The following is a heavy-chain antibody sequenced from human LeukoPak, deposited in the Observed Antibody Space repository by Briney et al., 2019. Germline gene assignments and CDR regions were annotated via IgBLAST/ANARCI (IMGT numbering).Heavy chain of an antibody. J-gene: IGHJ5*02. CDR1: GYTFTNYD. CDR3: ARPHCSSTDCHPPEWFDP. Sequence: ASVKVSCKTSGYTFTNYDINWVRQATGQGLECMAWMNPNSGNTGYAQKFQGRVTMTRNTSISTAYMELSSLRSEDTAVYYCARPHCSSTDCHPPEWFDPWGQGTLVTVSS. D-gene: IGHD2-2*01. V-gene: IGHV1-8*01. CDR2: MNPNSGNT.